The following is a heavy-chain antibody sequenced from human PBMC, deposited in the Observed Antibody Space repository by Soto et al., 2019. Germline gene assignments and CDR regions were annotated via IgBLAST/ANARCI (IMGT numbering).Heavy chain of an antibody. D-gene: IGHD6-6*01. J-gene: IGHJ4*02. Sequence: EVQLVESGGGLVKPGGTLRVSCAASGITFSNVWMTWVRQAPGKGLEWVGRIKRKTDGGTTDYCAPVRGRFTISRDDSKNTLYLQMNSLKTEDTAVYYCTTGRFSSSLYFDSWGQGTLVTVSS. V-gene: IGHV3-15*01. CDR3: TTGRFSSSLYFDS. CDR1: GITFSNVW. CDR2: IKRKTDGGTT.